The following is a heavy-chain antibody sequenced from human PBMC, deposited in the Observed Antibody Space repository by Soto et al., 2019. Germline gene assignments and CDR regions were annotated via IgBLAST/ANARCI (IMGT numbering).Heavy chain of an antibody. CDR3: ARTQVTTGAFDI. D-gene: IGHD4-17*01. J-gene: IGHJ3*02. V-gene: IGHV3-33*01. Sequence: QVPLVESGGGVVQPGRSLRLSCAASGFTFSSYGMHWVRQAPGKGLEWVAVIWYDGSNKYYADSVKGRFTISRDNSKNTLYLQMNSLRAEDTAVYYCARTQVTTGAFDIWGQGTMVTVSS. CDR1: GFTFSSYG. CDR2: IWYDGSNK.